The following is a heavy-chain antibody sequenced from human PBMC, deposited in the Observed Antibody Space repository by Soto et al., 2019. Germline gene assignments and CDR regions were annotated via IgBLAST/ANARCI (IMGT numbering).Heavy chain of an antibody. D-gene: IGHD1-26*01. Sequence: PSETLSLTCTVSGGSISSGDYYWSWIRQPPGKGLEWIGYIYYSGSTYYNPSLKSRVTISVDTSKNQFSLKLSSVTAADTAVYYCARDRGVAATTDYWGQGTLVTVSS. V-gene: IGHV4-30-4*01. CDR1: GGSISSGDYY. CDR3: ARDRGVAATTDY. J-gene: IGHJ4*02. CDR2: IYYSGST.